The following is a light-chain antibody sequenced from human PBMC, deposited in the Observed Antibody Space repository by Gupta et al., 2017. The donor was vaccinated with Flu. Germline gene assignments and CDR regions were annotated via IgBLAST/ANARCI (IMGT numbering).Light chain of an antibody. CDR1: SFNIGNNF. CDR2: ENN. V-gene: IGLV1-51*02. CDR3: GTWDSSLRHVI. J-gene: IGLJ2*01. Sequence: QSVLTQPPSVSAAPGQKVAISCSGSSFNIGNNFVSWYQQFPGTAPQLLIYENNKRPSGVPGRFSGSKSGTSATLGITGLQTGDEADYYCGTWDSSLRHVIFGGGTTVTVL.